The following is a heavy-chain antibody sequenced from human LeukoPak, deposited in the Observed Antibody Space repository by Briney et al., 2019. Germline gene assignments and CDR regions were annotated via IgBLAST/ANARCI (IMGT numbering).Heavy chain of an antibody. Sequence: ASVKVSCQVAGYTFTDYYMHWVRQAPGQGLEWMGWINPNSGGTNYAQKFQGRVTMTRDTSISTVYMELSRLRSDDTAVFYCARDHSNSYDYWGQGTLVTVSS. CDR3: ARDHSNSYDY. CDR2: INPNSGGT. D-gene: IGHD6-13*01. V-gene: IGHV1-2*02. J-gene: IGHJ4*02. CDR1: GYTFTDYY.